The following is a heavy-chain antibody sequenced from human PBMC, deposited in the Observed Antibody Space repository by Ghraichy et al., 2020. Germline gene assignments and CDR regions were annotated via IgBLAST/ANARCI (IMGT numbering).Heavy chain of an antibody. CDR2: VYNSGRV. CDR1: GASVTSVFSY. D-gene: IGHD3-3*01. V-gene: IGHV4-61*10. CDR3: AREAVGVGFDP. Sequence: SETLSLTCNVSGASVTSVFSYWSWIRQPAGKGLEWIGRVYNSGRVSRNPSLKSRVTLSIVTSNNQFSLKLSSVTAADTAVYFCAREAVGVGFDPWGQGTLVTVAS. J-gene: IGHJ5*02.